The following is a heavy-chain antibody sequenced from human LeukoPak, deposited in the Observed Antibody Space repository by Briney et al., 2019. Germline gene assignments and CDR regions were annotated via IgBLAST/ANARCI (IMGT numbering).Heavy chain of an antibody. CDR2: IIPIFGTA. D-gene: IGHD4-23*01. CDR3: ARDNRPAGRWRIQYYFDY. V-gene: IGHV1-69*06. CDR1: GGTFSSYA. Sequence: ASVKVSCKASGGTFSSYAISWVRQAPGQGLEWMGGIIPIFGTANYAQKFQGRVTITADKSTSTAYMELSSLGSEDTAVYYCARDNRPAGRWRIQYYFDYWGQGTLVTVSS. J-gene: IGHJ4*02.